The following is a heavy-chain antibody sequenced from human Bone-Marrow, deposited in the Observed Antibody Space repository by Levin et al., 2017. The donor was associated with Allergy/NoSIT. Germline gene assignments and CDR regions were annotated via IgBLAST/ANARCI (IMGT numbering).Heavy chain of an antibody. V-gene: IGHV4-31*03. CDR2: ISYSTDI. J-gene: IGHJ4*02. CDR1: GDSVSSGVYS. D-gene: IGHD4-17*01. CDR3: ARLRSRATVTHFDS. Sequence: RSSETLSLTCSVSGDSVSSGVYSWSWIRQFPEKGLEWIGYISYSTDIYYNPSLKSRITMSSDPSKNQFSLRLTSVTAADTAVYYCARLRSRATVTHFDSWGQGTLVTVSS.